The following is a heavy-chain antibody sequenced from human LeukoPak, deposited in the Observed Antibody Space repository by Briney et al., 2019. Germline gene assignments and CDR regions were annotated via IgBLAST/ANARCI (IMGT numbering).Heavy chain of an antibody. J-gene: IGHJ4*02. V-gene: IGHV2-70*01. D-gene: IGHD3-22*01. CDR3: ARSLYDSSGYYYDY. CDR2: IARHDDK. CDR1: RFSPSTSRMR. Sequence: ESGPTLVNSTQTLTLTCTFFRFSPSTSRMRVSWIRQPPEKTLEWLAIIARHDDKYYSTSLKTRLTISKDDSKNQVVLTMTNMDPVDTAAYYCARSLYDSSGYYYDYWGQGTLVTVSS.